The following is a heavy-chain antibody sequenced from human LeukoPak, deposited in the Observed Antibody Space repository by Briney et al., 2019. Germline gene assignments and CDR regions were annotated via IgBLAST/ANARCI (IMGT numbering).Heavy chain of an antibody. CDR2: IKSKTDGGTT. CDR1: GFTFSNAW. Sequence: GGSRRLSCAASGFTFSNAWMSWVRQAPGKGLEWVGRIKSKTDGGTTDYAAPVKGRFTISRDDSKNTLYLQMNSLKTEDTAVYYCTTDDSSGYLPLGYWGQGTLVTVSS. CDR3: TTDDSSGYLPLGY. D-gene: IGHD3-22*01. V-gene: IGHV3-15*01. J-gene: IGHJ4*02.